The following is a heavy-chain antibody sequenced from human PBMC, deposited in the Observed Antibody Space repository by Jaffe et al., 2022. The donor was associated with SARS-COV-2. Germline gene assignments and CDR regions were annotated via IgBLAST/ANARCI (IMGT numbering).Heavy chain of an antibody. Sequence: EVQLVESGGGLVQPGGSLRLSCAASGFTFSSYEMNWVRQAPGKGLEWVSYISSSGSTIYYADSVKGRFTISRDNAKNSLYLQMNSLRAEDTAVYYCARDTGRDGYNRWGQGTLVTVSS. J-gene: IGHJ5*02. CDR2: ISSSGSTI. D-gene: IGHD3-10*01. CDR3: ARDTGRDGYNR. V-gene: IGHV3-48*03. CDR1: GFTFSSYE.